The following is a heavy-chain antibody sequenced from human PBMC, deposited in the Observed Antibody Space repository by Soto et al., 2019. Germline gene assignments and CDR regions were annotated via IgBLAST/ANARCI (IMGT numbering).Heavy chain of an antibody. CDR2: ISVYNGNT. CDR3: VGEPRAAAYSSRWYYFDY. CDR1: GYTFTRYG. V-gene: IGHV1-18*01. Sequence: QVQLVQSGAEVKKPGASVKVSCKASGYTFTRYGISWVRQDPGQGLEWMGWISVYNGNTNYAQKLQGRVTMITDATTSTDYVELSSVSSDDTAVDDCVGEPRAAAYSSRWYYFDYGGQGPLV. D-gene: IGHD6-19*01. J-gene: IGHJ4*02.